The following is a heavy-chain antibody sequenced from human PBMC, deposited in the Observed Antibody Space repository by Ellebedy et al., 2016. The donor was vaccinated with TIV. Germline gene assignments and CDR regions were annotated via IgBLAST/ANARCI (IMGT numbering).Heavy chain of an antibody. J-gene: IGHJ4*02. CDR3: ARAPTVTTIFDC. CDR1: GFTFSSYA. V-gene: IGHV3-30*14. CDR2: ISDDGSSK. Sequence: GESLKISXAASGFTFSSYAMHWVRQAPGKGLEWVAVISDDGSSKYYGDSVKGRFTISRDITKNTVYLQMDSLRAEDTAMYYCARAPTVTTIFDCWGQGALVTVSS. D-gene: IGHD4-11*01.